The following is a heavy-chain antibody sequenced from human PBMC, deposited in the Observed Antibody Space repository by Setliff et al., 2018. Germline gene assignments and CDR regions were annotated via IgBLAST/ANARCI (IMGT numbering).Heavy chain of an antibody. CDR1: GGSFSGYY. D-gene: IGHD3-10*01. V-gene: IGHV4-34*01. CDR2: INHIGST. CDR3: ARIAYGSGSYYFDY. Sequence: PSETLSLTCAVYGGSFSGYYWSWIRQPPGKGLEWIGEINHIGSTNYNPSLKSRVTISVDTSKNQFSLKLISVTAADAAVYYCARIAYGSGSYYFDYWGQGTLVTVSS. J-gene: IGHJ4*02.